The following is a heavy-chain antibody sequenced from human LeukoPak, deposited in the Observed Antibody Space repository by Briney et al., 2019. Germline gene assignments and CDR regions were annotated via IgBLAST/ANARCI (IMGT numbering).Heavy chain of an antibody. V-gene: IGHV4-4*09. CDR1: GGSFNSYY. J-gene: IGHJ6*03. CDR2: TPTSGST. D-gene: IGHD6-13*01. CDR3: ARRAAADTHPPYYSYYYMDV. Sequence: SETLSLTCTVSGGSFNSYYWIWIRQPPGKGLEWIGYTPTSGSTDYNPSLKSRVTMSVDTSKNQISLRLTSVTAADTAVYYCARRAAADTHPPYYSYYYMDVWGKGTTVTVSS.